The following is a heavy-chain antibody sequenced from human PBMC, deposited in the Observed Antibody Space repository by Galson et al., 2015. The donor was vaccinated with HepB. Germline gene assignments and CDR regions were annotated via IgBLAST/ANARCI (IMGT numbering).Heavy chain of an antibody. CDR1: GGTFSSYA. D-gene: IGHD3-22*01. V-gene: IGHV1-69*04. CDR2: IIPILGIA. Sequence: SVKVSCKASGGTFSSYAISWVRQAPGQGLEWMGRIIPILGIANYAQKFQGRVTITADKSTSTAYMELSSLRSEDTAVYYCATYYYDSSGYNYWGQGTLVTVSS. J-gene: IGHJ4*02. CDR3: ATYYYDSSGYNY.